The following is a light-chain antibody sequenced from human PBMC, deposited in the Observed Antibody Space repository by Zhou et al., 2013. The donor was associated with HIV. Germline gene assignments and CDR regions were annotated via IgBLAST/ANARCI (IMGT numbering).Light chain of an antibody. CDR3: QHYNNWPPWT. CDR1: QSVGSN. Sequence: EIVMTQSPATLSVSPGERATLSCRASQSVGSNLAWYQQKPGQTPRLLMYGASTRATGVPARFSGSGSGTEFTLTISSLQSEDFAVYYCQHYNNWPPWTFGQGTKVEIK. V-gene: IGKV3-15*01. CDR2: GAS. J-gene: IGKJ1*01.